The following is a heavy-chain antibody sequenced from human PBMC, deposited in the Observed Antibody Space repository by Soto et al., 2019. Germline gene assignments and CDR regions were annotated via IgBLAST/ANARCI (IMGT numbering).Heavy chain of an antibody. CDR3: ARVGSPHYSSSSVFYYYMDG. Sequence: PSQTPSLTCAISGDSVSSNSAAWNWIRQSPSRGLEWLGRTYYRSKWYNDYAVSVKSRITINPDTSKNQFSLQLNSVTPEDTAVYYCARVGSPHYSSSSVFYYYMDGWGKGTTVTVAS. CDR2: TYYRSKWYN. CDR1: GDSVSSNSAA. V-gene: IGHV6-1*01. J-gene: IGHJ6*03. D-gene: IGHD6-6*01.